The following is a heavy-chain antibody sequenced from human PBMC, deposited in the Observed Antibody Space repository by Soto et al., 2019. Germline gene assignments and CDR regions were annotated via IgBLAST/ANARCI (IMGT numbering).Heavy chain of an antibody. CDR3: ARHASTGVSPFPYYYYYMDV. D-gene: IGHD2-2*01. Sequence: QLQLQESGPGLVKPSETLSLTCTVSGGSISSSSYYWGWIRQPPGKGLEWIGSIYYSGSTYYNPSLKSRVTISVDTSKNQFSLKLSSVTAADTAVYYCARHASTGVSPFPYYYYYMDVWGKGTTVTVSS. V-gene: IGHV4-39*01. CDR2: IYYSGST. CDR1: GGSISSSSYY. J-gene: IGHJ6*03.